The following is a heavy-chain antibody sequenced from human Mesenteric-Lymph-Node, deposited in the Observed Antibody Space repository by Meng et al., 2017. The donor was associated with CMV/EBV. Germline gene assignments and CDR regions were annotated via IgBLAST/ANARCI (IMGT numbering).Heavy chain of an antibody. D-gene: IGHD6-13*01. V-gene: IGHV3-66*03. CDR3: AKGGGIVTAGYYFDS. CDR1: GFTVSSDY. J-gene: IGHJ4*02. Sequence: GESLKISCAASGFTVSSDYMSWVRQAPGKGLEWVSLITVSGTTYYADSVKGRFTISRDNSKKTVYLQMDSLRAEDTALYYCAKGGGIVTAGYYFDSWGQGTLVTVSS. CDR2: ITVSGTT.